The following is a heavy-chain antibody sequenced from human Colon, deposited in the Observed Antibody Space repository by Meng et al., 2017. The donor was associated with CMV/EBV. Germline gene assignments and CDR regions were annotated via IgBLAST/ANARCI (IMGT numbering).Heavy chain of an antibody. V-gene: IGHV3-21*01. CDR2: ISTSGTNI. D-gene: IGHD3-10*02. CDR3: ARDKGVLGGIFDY. Sequence: GESLKISCATSGFTFSSYTMHWVRQAPGKGLEWVSSISTSGTNIYYADSVKGRFTVSRDDATDSLYLQLNSLRAEDTALYYCARDKGVLGGIFDYWGQGTLVTVSS. J-gene: IGHJ4*02. CDR1: GFTFSSYT.